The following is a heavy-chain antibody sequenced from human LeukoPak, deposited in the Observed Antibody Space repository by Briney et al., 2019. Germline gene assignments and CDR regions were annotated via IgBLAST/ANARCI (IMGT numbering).Heavy chain of an antibody. D-gene: IGHD1-26*01. Sequence: GGSLRLSCAASGFTFSSYAMSWVRQAPGKGLEWVSAVISSGGSTYYADSLKGRFTISRDNSKNTLYLQMNSLRAEDTAVYYCAKLGSTSRGAFDIWGQGTMVTVSS. CDR2: VISSGGST. J-gene: IGHJ3*02. V-gene: IGHV3-23*01. CDR1: GFTFSSYA. CDR3: AKLGSTSRGAFDI.